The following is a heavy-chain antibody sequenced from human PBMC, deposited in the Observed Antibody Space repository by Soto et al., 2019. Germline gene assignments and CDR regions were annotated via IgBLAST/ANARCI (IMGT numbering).Heavy chain of an antibody. V-gene: IGHV1-18*01. CDR3: ARDPYYDILTGRRGGDY. D-gene: IGHD3-9*01. CDR1: GYTFTSYG. CDR2: ISAYNGNT. Sequence: VSVKVSCKASGYTFTSYGISWVRQAPGQGLEWMGWISAYNGNTNYAQKLQGRVTMTTDTSTSTAYMELRSLRSDDTAVYYCARDPYYDILTGRRGGDYWGQGTLVTVSS. J-gene: IGHJ4*02.